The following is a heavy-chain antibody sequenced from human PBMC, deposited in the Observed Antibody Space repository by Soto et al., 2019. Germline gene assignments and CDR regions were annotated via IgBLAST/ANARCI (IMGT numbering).Heavy chain of an antibody. Sequence: QVQLVQSGAEVKKPGASVKVSCKASGYTFTSYAMHWVRQAPGQRLEWMGWINAGNGNTKYSQKFQGRVTITRDTSASTAYMELSSLRSEDTAVYYCARGLTDIVGGDAFDIWGQGTMVSVSS. V-gene: IGHV1-3*01. CDR2: INAGNGNT. CDR3: ARGLTDIVGGDAFDI. J-gene: IGHJ3*02. CDR1: GYTFTSYA. D-gene: IGHD5-12*01.